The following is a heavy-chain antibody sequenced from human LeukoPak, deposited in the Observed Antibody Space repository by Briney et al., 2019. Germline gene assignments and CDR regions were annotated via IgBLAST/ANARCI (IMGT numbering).Heavy chain of an antibody. V-gene: IGHV1-2*06. CDR2: INPNSGDT. Sequence: ASVKVSCKASGYTFTGYYMHWVRQAPGQGLEWMGRINPNSGDTNYAQKFQGRVTMTRDTSISTAYMELSRLRSDDTAVYYCAKGGYDSSGYYYYWGQGTLVTVSS. CDR1: GYTFTGYY. J-gene: IGHJ4*02. CDR3: AKGGYDSSGYYYY. D-gene: IGHD3-22*01.